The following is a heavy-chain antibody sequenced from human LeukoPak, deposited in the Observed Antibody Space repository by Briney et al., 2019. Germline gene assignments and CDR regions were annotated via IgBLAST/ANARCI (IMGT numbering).Heavy chain of an antibody. Sequence: PGGSLRLSCTASGFTLGSHDMHWVRQIPGQGLEWVAAVSSGFHAFFADSVQGRFTVSREDARNSLYLQMNSLRAGDTAVYYCVREARGYHYTYFDYWGQGTRVTVSS. J-gene: IGHJ4*02. CDR2: VSSGFHA. D-gene: IGHD5-18*01. CDR3: VREARGYHYTYFDY. V-gene: IGHV3-13*01. CDR1: GFTLGSHD.